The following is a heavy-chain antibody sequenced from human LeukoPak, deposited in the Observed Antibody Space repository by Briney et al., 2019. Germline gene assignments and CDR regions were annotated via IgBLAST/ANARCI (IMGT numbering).Heavy chain of an antibody. J-gene: IGHJ4*02. CDR3: ARQNCSSTSCLLDY. CDR1: GYSFTSYW. Sequence: GESLKISCKGSGYSFTSYWVSWVRQMPGKGLEWMGRIDPSDSYTNYSPSFQGHVTISADKSISTVYLQWSSLKASDTAMYYCARQNCSSTSCLLDYWGQGTLVTVSS. V-gene: IGHV5-10-1*01. CDR2: IDPSDSYT. D-gene: IGHD2-2*01.